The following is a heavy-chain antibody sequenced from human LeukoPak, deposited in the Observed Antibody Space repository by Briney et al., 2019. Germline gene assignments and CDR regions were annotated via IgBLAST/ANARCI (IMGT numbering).Heavy chain of an antibody. J-gene: IGHJ6*02. CDR2: IIPILGIA. CDR3: ARDAVHYGSGSYYPDV. CDR1: GGTFSSYA. V-gene: IGHV1-69*04. D-gene: IGHD3-10*01. Sequence: SVKVSCKASGGTFSSYAISWARQAPGQGLEWMGRIIPILGIANYAQKFQGRVTITVDKSTSTAYMELSSLRSEDTAVYYCARDAVHYGSGSYYPDVWGQGTTVTVSS.